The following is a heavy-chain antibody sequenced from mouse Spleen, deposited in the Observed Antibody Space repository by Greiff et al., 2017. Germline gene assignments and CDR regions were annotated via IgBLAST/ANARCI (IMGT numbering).Heavy chain of an antibody. Sequence: DVKLVESGGGLVQPKGSLKLSCAASGFSFNTYAMNWVRQAPGKGLEWVARIRSKSNNYATYYADSVKDRFTISRDDSESMLYLQMNNLKTEDTAMYYCVGEYYAMDYWGQGTSVTVSS. J-gene: IGHJ4*01. CDR1: GFSFNTYA. V-gene: IGHV10-1*01. CDR3: VGEYYAMDY. CDR2: IRSKSNNYAT.